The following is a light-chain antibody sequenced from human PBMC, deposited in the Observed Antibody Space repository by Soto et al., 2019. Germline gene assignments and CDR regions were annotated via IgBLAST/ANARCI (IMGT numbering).Light chain of an antibody. CDR1: QSISTW. J-gene: IGKJ1*01. CDR2: KAS. Sequence: DIQLTQSHSTLSASVGDSVTLTCRASQSISTWLSWYQQKPGKAPKVLIYKASNLQSGVSSRFSGSGSGTEFTLTISSLQPDDFATYYCQDYNSWTFGQGTKVHI. CDR3: QDYNSWT. V-gene: IGKV1-5*03.